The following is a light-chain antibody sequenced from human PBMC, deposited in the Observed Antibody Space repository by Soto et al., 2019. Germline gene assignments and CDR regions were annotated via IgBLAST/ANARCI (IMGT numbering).Light chain of an antibody. V-gene: IGLV2-8*01. J-gene: IGLJ1*01. CDR3: SSYAGSDNYV. Sequence: QSALTQPPSASGSPGQSVTISCTGTSSDVGGYNFVSWYQQYPGKAPKLMIYEVSKRPSGVPDRFSGSKSGNTASLTVSGLQAEVEADYYCSSYAGSDNYVFGTGTKLTVL. CDR2: EVS. CDR1: SSDVGGYNF.